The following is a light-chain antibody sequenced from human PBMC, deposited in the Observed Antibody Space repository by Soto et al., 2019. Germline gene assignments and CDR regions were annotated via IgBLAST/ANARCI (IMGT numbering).Light chain of an antibody. J-gene: IGLJ2*01. CDR1: SSNIGAGYD. V-gene: IGLV1-40*01. CDR2: GNS. CDR3: QSYDSSLSGVV. Sequence: QSVLTQPPSVSGAPGQRVTISCTGSSSNIGAGYDVHWYQQLPGTAPKLLIYGNSNRPSGVPXRFSGSKSGTSASLAITGXXXEDEAXXXXQSYDSSLSGVVFGGGTKVTVL.